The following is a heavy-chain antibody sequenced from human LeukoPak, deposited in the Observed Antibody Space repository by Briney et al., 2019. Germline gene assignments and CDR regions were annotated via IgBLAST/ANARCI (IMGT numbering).Heavy chain of an antibody. D-gene: IGHD3-10*01. J-gene: IGHJ4*02. CDR3: ARVEGYYGSGSYYNPYDY. CDR1: GFTLSSYW. CDR2: IKQDGSEK. Sequence: PGGSLRLSCAASGFTLSSYWMSWVRQAPGKGLEWVANIKQDGSEKYYVDSVKGRFTISRDNAKNSLYLQMNSLRAEDTAVYYCARVEGYYGSGSYYNPYDYWGQGTLVTVSS. V-gene: IGHV3-7*01.